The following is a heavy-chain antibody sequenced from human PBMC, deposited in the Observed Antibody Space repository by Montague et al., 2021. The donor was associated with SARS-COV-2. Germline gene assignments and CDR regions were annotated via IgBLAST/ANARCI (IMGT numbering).Heavy chain of an antibody. CDR3: ARAFIAAAGTTSFEY. J-gene: IGHJ4*02. D-gene: IGHD6-13*01. CDR2: IYYSGST. Sequence: SETLPLTCTVSGGSISSSSYFWGWIRQPPGKGLEWIGSIYYSGSTYYNPSLKSRVTISVDTSKNQFSLKLSSVTAADTAVYYCARAFIAAAGTTSFEYWGPGTLVPVSS. V-gene: IGHV4-39*01. CDR1: GGSISSSSYF.